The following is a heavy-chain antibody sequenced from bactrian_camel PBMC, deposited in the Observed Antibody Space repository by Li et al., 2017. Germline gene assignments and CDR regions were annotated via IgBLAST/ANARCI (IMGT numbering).Heavy chain of an antibody. V-gene: IGHV3S32*01. J-gene: IGHJ6*01. CDR1: GHSRGSNC. Sequence: QLVESGGGSVQAGGSLRLSCKVSGHSRGSNCVGWYRLPPGRAPAEREGIAAIRRDGGETWYADSVKGRFTISQDSTGNTVYLQMTALEPEDTATYFCAGGFYCLSGRPPQDSEYTSWGQGTQVTVS. CDR3: AGGFYCLSGRPPQDSEYTS. CDR2: IRRDGGET. D-gene: IGHD3*01.